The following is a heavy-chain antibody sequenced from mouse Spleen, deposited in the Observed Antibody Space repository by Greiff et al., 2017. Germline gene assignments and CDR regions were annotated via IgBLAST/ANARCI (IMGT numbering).Heavy chain of an antibody. J-gene: IGHJ2*01. Sequence: VHVKQSVAELVRPGASVKLSCTASGFNIKNTYMHWVKQRPEQGLEWIGRIDPANGNTKYAPKFQGKATITADTSSNTAYLQLSSLTSEDTAIYYCARLRIYYDYDFDYWGQGTTLTVSS. V-gene: IGHV14-3*01. CDR1: GFNIKNTY. CDR2: IDPANGNT. D-gene: IGHD2-4*01. CDR3: ARLRIYYDYDFDY.